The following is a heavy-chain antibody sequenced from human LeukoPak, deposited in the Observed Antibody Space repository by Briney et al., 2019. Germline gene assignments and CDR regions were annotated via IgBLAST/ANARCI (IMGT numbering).Heavy chain of an antibody. Sequence: PGGSLRLSCAVSGFTFRDCYMSWIRQAPGKGLEWVSYISSSGSTIYYADSVKGRFTISRDNAKNSLYLQMNSLWAEDTAVYYCAKDLYYYYELGQIRWFDLCGQGPRVTVSS. D-gene: IGHD3-22*01. CDR1: GFTFRDCY. J-gene: IGHJ5*02. CDR2: ISSSGSTI. V-gene: IGHV3-11*01. CDR3: AKDLYYYYELGQIRWFDL.